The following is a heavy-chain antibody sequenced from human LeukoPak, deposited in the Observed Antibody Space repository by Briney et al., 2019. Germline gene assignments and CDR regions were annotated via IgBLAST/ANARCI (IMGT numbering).Heavy chain of an antibody. D-gene: IGHD1-14*01. Sequence: SETLSLTCTLPGGFFSFYSWSWVRQPSGKCLEWIGENNHSGGANYSPSLQSRVTISIDTSKNQLSLTLNSVTAADTSVYYCARIDPGLGWAFDFWGQGTLVTVSS. CDR1: GGFFSFYS. CDR3: ARIDPGLGWAFDF. CDR2: NNHSGGA. V-gene: IGHV4-34*01. J-gene: IGHJ4*02.